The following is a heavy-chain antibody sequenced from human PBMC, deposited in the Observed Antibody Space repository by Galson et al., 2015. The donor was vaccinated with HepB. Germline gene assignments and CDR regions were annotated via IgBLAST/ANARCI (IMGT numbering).Heavy chain of an antibody. V-gene: IGHV1-24*01. CDR1: GYTLTELS. CDR3: ATYYYETNWFDP. Sequence: VKVSCKVSGYTLTELSMHWVRQAPGKGLEWMGGFDPEDGETIYAQKFQGRVTMTEDTSTDTAYMELSSLRSEDTAVYYCATYYYETNWFDPWGQGTLVTVSS. D-gene: IGHD3-22*01. CDR2: FDPEDGET. J-gene: IGHJ5*02.